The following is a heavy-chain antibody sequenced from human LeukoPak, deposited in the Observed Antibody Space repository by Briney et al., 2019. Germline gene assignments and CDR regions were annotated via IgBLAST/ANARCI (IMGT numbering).Heavy chain of an antibody. J-gene: IGHJ3*02. D-gene: IGHD3-10*01. CDR1: GYTFTSYG. Sequence: ASVKVSCKASGYTFTSYGISWVRQAPGQGLEWMGWISAYNGNTNYAQELQGRVTMTTDTSTSTAYMELRSLRSDDTAVYYCARSLSGIEAFDIWGQGTMVTVSS. CDR2: ISAYNGNT. V-gene: IGHV1-18*01. CDR3: ARSLSGIEAFDI.